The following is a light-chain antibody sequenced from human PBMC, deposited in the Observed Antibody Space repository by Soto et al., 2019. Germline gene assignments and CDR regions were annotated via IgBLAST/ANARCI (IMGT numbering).Light chain of an antibody. CDR3: QQLNSYPIT. Sequence: IQLTQSPSSLSASVGDRVTITCRASQGISSFLAWYQQKPGKAPKLLIYAASTLQTGVPSRFSGSGSGTDFTLTISSLQPADFATYYCQQLNSYPITFDQGTRLEIK. V-gene: IGKV1-9*01. CDR2: AAS. CDR1: QGISSF. J-gene: IGKJ5*01.